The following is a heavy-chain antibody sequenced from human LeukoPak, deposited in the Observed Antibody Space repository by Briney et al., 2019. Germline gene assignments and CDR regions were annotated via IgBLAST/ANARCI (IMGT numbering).Heavy chain of an antibody. D-gene: IGHD6-13*01. CDR3: ARRPQQDWFDP. V-gene: IGHV4-30-4*01. CDR2: IHYTGST. CDR1: GGSISNAAYY. J-gene: IGHJ5*02. Sequence: PSQTLSLTWTVSGGSISNAAYYWSWIRQPPGKGLEWIGYIHYTGSTYYNPSLRSRVTISVDTSKNQFSLKLSSVTAADTAVYYCARRPQQDWFDPWGQGTLVTVSS.